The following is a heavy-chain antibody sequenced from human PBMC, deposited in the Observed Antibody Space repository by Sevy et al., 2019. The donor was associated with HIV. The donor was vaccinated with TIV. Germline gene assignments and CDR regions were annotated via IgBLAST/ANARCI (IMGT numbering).Heavy chain of an antibody. J-gene: IGHJ4*02. D-gene: IGHD3-22*01. V-gene: IGHV3-30*04. CDR1: GFTFVSYA. CDR3: AKASYRDYYDSCGYETE. CDR2: ISSDGRNI. Sequence: GGSLRLSCAASGFTFVSYAMHWVRQAPGKGLEWVAMISSDGRNINYADSVKGRFTISRDTSKNTLLLQMNSLRAEDTAVYYCAKASYRDYYDSCGYETEWGQGTLVTVSS.